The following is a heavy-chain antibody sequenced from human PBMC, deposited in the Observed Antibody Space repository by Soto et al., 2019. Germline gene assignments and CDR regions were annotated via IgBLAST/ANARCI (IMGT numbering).Heavy chain of an antibody. CDR1: GFTFSDYA. CDR2: ISDDGINK. CDR3: ARRLTASVTAMGY. Sequence: VHLVESGGGVVQPGRSLRLSCSASGFTFSDYALHWVRQAPGKGLEWVAVISDDGINKYIADSVKGRFIISRDNSKNTVFLQMSSLGPEDTAIYYCARRLTASVTAMGYWGQGTLVTVSS. V-gene: IGHV3-30-3*01. J-gene: IGHJ1*01. D-gene: IGHD2-21*02.